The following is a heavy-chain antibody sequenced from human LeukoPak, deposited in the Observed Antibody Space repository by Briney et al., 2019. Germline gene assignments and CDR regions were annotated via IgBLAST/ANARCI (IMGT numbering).Heavy chain of an antibody. V-gene: IGHV3-30*18. D-gene: IGHD3-16*01. J-gene: IGHJ3*02. CDR1: GFTFSIYA. CDR3: AKDKGGGYGNDGFDI. CDR2: ISYDGSNQ. Sequence: GGSLRLSCAASGFTFSIYAMHWVRQAPGKGLEWVAVISYDGSNQYYADSVKGRFTISRDDSKNTLYLQMNSLRAEDTAVYYCAKDKGGGYGNDGFDIWGRGTMVTVSS.